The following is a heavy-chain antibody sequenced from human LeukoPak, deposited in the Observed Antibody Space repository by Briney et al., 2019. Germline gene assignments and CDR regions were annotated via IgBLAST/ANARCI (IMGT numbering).Heavy chain of an antibody. D-gene: IGHD3-16*01. Sequence: PGGSQRLSCAASGFTFSSYAMSWVRQAPGKGLEWVSGIIDSGESTYYANFAKGRFTISRDNSNNTLYLQMNSLRAEDTAVYYCAKLGGQELHNYYVAVCGKGTTVAVSS. J-gene: IGHJ6*03. V-gene: IGHV3-23*01. CDR2: IIDSGEST. CDR1: GFTFSSYA. CDR3: AKLGGQELHNYYVAV.